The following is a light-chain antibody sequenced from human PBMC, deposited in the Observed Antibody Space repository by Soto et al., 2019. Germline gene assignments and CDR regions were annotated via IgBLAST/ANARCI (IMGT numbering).Light chain of an antibody. CDR1: QSVGSN. Sequence: VMTQSPGTLSVSPGGGATLSCRASQSVGSNLAWYQQKLGQAPSLLIYGASTRATGFPDRFSGSGSGTEFTRPINTLQSEDFAVYYCLQYKHWPRTFGQGTRVESK. CDR3: LQYKHWPRT. V-gene: IGKV3-15*01. J-gene: IGKJ1*01. CDR2: GAS.